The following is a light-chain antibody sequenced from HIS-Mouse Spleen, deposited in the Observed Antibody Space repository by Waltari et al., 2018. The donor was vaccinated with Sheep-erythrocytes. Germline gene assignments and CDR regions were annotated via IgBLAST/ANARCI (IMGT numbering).Light chain of an antibody. J-gene: IGKJ2*02. V-gene: IGKV2-30*01. CDR1: QSLVDSDGNTD. CDR2: KVS. CDR3: MQGTHWPPWT. Sequence: DVVMTQSPLSLPVTLGQPASISCRSSQSLVDSDGNTDLNWFPQRPGQSPRRLIYKVSNRDSGVPDRFSGSGSGTDFTLKISRVEAEDVGVYYCMQGTHWPPWTFGQGTKLEIK.